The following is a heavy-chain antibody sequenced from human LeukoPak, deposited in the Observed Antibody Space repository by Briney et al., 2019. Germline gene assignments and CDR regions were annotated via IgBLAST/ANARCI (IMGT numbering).Heavy chain of an antibody. Sequence: GGSLRLSCAASGFTFSSYSMNWVRQAPGKGLEWVSSISSSSSYIYYADSVKGRFTISRDNAKNSLYLQMNSLRAEDTAVYYCARDGWRFGELSDYWGQGTLVTVSS. CDR1: GFTFSSYS. CDR3: ARDGWRFGELSDY. D-gene: IGHD3-10*01. V-gene: IGHV3-21*01. J-gene: IGHJ4*02. CDR2: ISSSSSYI.